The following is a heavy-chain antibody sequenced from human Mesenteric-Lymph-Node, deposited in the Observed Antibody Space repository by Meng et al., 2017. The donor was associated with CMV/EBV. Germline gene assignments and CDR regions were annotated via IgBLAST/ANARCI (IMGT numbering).Heavy chain of an antibody. CDR3: ARPASAVSGRGFDY. D-gene: IGHD6-19*01. CDR1: GVSATRDTFY. J-gene: IGHJ4*02. Sequence: SGVSATRDTFYCGWIRQPPGKGLEWIGNLYYSGNTYYNPSLKSRATISVDTSKNQFSLNLRSVSAADTAVYYCARPASAVSGRGFDYWGQGALVTVSS. CDR2: LYYSGNT. V-gene: IGHV4-39*01.